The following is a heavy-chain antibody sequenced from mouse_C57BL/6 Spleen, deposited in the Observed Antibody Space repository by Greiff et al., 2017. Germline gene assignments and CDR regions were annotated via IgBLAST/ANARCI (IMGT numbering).Heavy chain of an antibody. CDR2: INPNNGGT. CDR1: GYTFTDYN. J-gene: IGHJ4*01. CDR3: ARGYYGSSDYAMDY. V-gene: IGHV1-18*01. D-gene: IGHD1-1*01. Sequence: VQLKQSGPELVKPGASVKIPCTASGYTFTDYNLDWVKQSHGKSLEWIGDINPNNGGTIYNQKFTGKATLTVDKSSSTAYMALRSLTSEDTAVYYCARGYYGSSDYAMDYWGQGTSVTVSS.